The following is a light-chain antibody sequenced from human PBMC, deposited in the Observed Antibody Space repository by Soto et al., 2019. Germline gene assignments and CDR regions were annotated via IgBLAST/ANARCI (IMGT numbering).Light chain of an antibody. Sequence: QSVLTQPPSASGSPGQSVTISCTGTSSDIGGYNSVSWYQQHPGKAPRLMIYEVNKRPSGVPDRFSGSKSGYTASLTVSGLQTEDEAFYYCSSSAGISHYLVFGGGPKVTVL. J-gene: IGLJ3*02. CDR2: EVN. CDR1: SSDIGGYNS. CDR3: SSSAGISHYLV. V-gene: IGLV2-8*01.